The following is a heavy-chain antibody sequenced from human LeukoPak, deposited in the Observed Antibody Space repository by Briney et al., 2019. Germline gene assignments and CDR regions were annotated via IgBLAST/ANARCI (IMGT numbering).Heavy chain of an antibody. CDR2: IYHSGST. D-gene: IGHD3-16*01. Sequence: SETLSLTCTVSGYSISSGYYWGWIRQPPGKGLEWIGSIYHSGSTYYNPSLKSRVTISVDTSKNQFSLKLSSVTAADTAVYYCARRDMGFSDYWGQGTLVTVSS. CDR1: GYSISSGYY. V-gene: IGHV4-38-2*02. CDR3: ARRDMGFSDY. J-gene: IGHJ4*02.